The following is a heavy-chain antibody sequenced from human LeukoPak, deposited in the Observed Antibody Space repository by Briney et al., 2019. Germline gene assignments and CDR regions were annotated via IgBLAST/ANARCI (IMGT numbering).Heavy chain of an antibody. CDR2: IYTSGST. CDR1: GGSISSYY. Sequence: PSETLSLTCTVPGGSISSYYWSWIRQPAGKGLEWIGRIYTSGSTNYNPSLKSRVTMSVDTSKNQFSLKLSSVTAADTAVYYCARDRAPYYDFWSGIDYWGQGTLVTVSS. J-gene: IGHJ4*02. D-gene: IGHD3-3*01. CDR3: ARDRAPYYDFWSGIDY. V-gene: IGHV4-4*07.